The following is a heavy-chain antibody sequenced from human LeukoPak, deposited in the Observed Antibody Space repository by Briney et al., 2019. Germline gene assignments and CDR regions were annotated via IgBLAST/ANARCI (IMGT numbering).Heavy chain of an antibody. J-gene: IGHJ3*02. D-gene: IGHD3-3*01. CDR2: ISSSSSYI. V-gene: IGHV3-21*01. CDR1: GFTFSSYS. CDR3: ARVFRPSLTVFIIRGAFDI. Sequence: GGSLRLSCAASGFTFSSYSMNWVRQAPGKGLEWVSSISSSSSYIYYADSVKGRFTISRDNAKSSLYLQMNSLRAEDTAVYYCARVFRPSLTVFIIRGAFDIWGQGTMVTVSS.